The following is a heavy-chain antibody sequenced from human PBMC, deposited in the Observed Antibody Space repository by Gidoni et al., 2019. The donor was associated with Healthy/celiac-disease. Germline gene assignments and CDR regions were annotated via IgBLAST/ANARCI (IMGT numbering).Heavy chain of an antibody. V-gene: IGHV3-23*04. Sequence: EVQLVESGGGLVQPGGSLRLSCAASGFTFSSYAMSWVRQAPGKGLEWVSASSGSGGSTYYADSVKGRFTISRDNSKNTLYLQMNSLRAEDTAVYYCAKDESATYDSSGHYYGSSVLLDYWGQGTLVTVSS. D-gene: IGHD3-22*01. CDR2: SSGSGGST. CDR1: GFTFSSYA. J-gene: IGHJ4*02. CDR3: AKDESATYDSSGHYYGSSVLLDY.